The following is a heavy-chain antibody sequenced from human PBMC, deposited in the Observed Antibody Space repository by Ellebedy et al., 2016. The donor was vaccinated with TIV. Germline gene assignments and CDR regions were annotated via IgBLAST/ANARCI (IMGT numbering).Heavy chain of an antibody. CDR1: GFTSSAFW. V-gene: IGHV3-7*04. CDR3: AREPRGYSYSY. D-gene: IGHD5-12*01. Sequence: GESLKISCAASGFTSSAFWMSWLRQAPGKGLEWVANIKDDGSDKYYVGSVKGRFTVSRDNAKNSLYLQMANLRAEDTAIYYCAREPRGYSYSYWGHGTLVTVSS. CDR2: IKDDGSDK. J-gene: IGHJ4*01.